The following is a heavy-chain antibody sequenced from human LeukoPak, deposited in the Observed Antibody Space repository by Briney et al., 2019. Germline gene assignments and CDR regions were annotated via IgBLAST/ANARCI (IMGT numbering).Heavy chain of an antibody. CDR1: GDTFMNYD. Sequence: ASVKVSCKASGDTFMNYDISWVRQAPGQGLEWMGGIIPIFETTNHAQNFQGRVTISADKSTSTAYMELSSLRSEDTAVYYCARETIQGGNAYHFDYWGQGTLVTVSS. J-gene: IGHJ4*02. CDR2: IIPIFETT. D-gene: IGHD2-21*01. V-gene: IGHV1-69*06. CDR3: ARETIQGGNAYHFDY.